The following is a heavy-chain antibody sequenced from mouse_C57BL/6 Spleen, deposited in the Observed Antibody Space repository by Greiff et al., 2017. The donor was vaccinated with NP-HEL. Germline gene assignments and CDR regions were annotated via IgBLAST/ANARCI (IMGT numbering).Heavy chain of an antibody. CDR1: GFSINSDCY. D-gene: IGHD4-1*01. Sequence: EVQLVESGPSLVRPSQTLSLTCTVTGFSINSDCYWIWIRQFPGNKLEYIGYTFYSGITYYNPSLESRTYITRDTSKNQFSLKLSSVTTEDTATYYCARGGLTGTGYYAMDYWGQGTSVTVSS. V-gene: IGHV3-3*01. CDR2: TFYSGIT. J-gene: IGHJ4*01. CDR3: ARGGLTGTGYYAMDY.